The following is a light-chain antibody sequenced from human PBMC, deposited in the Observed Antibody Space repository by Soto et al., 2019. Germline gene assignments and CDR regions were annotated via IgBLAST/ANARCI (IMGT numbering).Light chain of an antibody. V-gene: IGKV3-20*01. CDR2: GAS. CDR1: QSVSSNY. CDR3: QQYGRSPFT. Sequence: IVMTQSPGTLSLSPGETATLSCMASQSVSSNYVAWFHQKPGQAPRLLIYGASSRATGVTDRFSASGSGTDFTLTISRLEPEDFAVYYCQQYGRSPFTFGHGTKVDIK. J-gene: IGKJ3*01.